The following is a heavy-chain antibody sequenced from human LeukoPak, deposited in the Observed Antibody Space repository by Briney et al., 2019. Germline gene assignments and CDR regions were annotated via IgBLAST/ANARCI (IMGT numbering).Heavy chain of an antibody. Sequence: GGSLRLSCAASGFTFSNYAMSWVRQAPGKRLEWVSSISDTGGATYYAESVKGRFTISRDNARNTFYLQLTSPRDEDTALYYCAKGGGSTFDNWGQGILVTVSS. D-gene: IGHD3-10*01. J-gene: IGHJ4*02. CDR1: GFTFSNYA. CDR3: AKGGGSTFDN. V-gene: IGHV3-23*01. CDR2: ISDTGGAT.